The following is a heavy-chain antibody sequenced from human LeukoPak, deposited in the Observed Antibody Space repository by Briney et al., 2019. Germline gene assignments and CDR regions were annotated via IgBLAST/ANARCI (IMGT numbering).Heavy chain of an antibody. CDR2: IKTDGSEK. V-gene: IGHV3-7*01. J-gene: IGHJ4*02. Sequence: GGSLRLSCEGSGFTFSNYWMGWVRQAPGKGLQWVANIKTDGSEKYYVDSVKGRFTISRDNAKNSLYLQMNSLRAEDTALYYCARDHLISSAGNDYWGPGTLVTVSS. CDR1: GFTFSNYW. CDR3: ARDHLISSAGNDY. D-gene: IGHD6-13*01.